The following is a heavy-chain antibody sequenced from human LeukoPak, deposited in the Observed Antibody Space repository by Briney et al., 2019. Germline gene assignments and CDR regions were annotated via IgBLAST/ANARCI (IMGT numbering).Heavy chain of an antibody. J-gene: IGHJ4*02. Sequence: SETLSLTCAVYGRSFSGYYWSWIRQPPGKGLEWIGEINHSGSTNYNPSLKSRVTISVDTSKNQFSLKLSSVTAADTAVYYCARYVGGAGATHFDYWGQGTLVTVSS. CDR3: ARYVGGAGATHFDY. CDR1: GRSFSGYY. D-gene: IGHD1-26*01. V-gene: IGHV4-34*01. CDR2: INHSGST.